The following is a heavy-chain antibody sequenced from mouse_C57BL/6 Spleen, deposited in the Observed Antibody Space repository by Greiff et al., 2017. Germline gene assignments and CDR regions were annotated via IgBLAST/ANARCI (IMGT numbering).Heavy chain of an antibody. CDR3: ARRDNYNYAMDY. J-gene: IGHJ4*01. CDR2: ISSGSSTN. Sequence: EVQLVASGGGLVKPGASLQFSCAASGFTFSDYGLHWVRQAPEKGLEWVAYISSGSSTNYYADTVKGQFTISRDTAKITTFLQMTSLRSEGTAMYYCARRDNYNYAMDYWGQGTSVTVSS. CDR1: GFTFSDYG. D-gene: IGHD1-3*01. V-gene: IGHV5-17*01.